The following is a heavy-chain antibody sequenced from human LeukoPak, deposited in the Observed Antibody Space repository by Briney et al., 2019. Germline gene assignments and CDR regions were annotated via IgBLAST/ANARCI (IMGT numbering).Heavy chain of an antibody. CDR2: ISSSSTYI. V-gene: IGHV3-21*04. Sequence: GGSLRLSCAASGFTFSTYSMNWVRQAPGKGLEWVSSISSSSTYIYYADSVKGRVTISRDNSKNTLYLQMNSLRAEDTAVYYCARVELWGSGSYAAYWGQGTLVTVSS. J-gene: IGHJ4*02. CDR3: ARVELWGSGSYAAY. D-gene: IGHD3-10*01. CDR1: GFTFSTYS.